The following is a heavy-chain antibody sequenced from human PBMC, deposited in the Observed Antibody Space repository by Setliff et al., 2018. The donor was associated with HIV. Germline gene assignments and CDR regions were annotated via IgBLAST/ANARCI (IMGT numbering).Heavy chain of an antibody. J-gene: IGHJ4*02. Sequence: SETLSLTCTVSGDSIDRSNFFWTWIRQHPGKCLEWIGYIYYSGSATYNPSLKSQASISVDTSRNEFSLKLSSVTASDTAVYFCARGGAFCGRDSCYYLDYWGQGNPVTVSS. V-gene: IGHV4-31*01. D-gene: IGHD2-21*02. CDR3: ARGGAFCGRDSCYYLDY. CDR2: IYYSGSA. CDR1: GDSIDRSNFF.